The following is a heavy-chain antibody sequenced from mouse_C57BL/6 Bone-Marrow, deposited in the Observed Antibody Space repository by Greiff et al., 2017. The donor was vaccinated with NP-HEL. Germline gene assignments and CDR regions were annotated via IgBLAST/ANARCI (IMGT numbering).Heavy chain of an antibody. V-gene: IGHV1-64*01. CDR3: ARPPHYYGSSYGFAY. D-gene: IGHD1-1*01. J-gene: IGHJ3*01. CDR1: GYTFTSYW. Sequence: VQLQQSGAELVKPGASVKLSCKASGYTFTSYWMHWVKQRPGQGLEWIGMIHPNSGSTNYNEKFKSKATLTVDKSSSTAYMQLSSLTSEDSAVYYCARPPHYYGSSYGFAYWGQGTLVTVSA. CDR2: IHPNSGST.